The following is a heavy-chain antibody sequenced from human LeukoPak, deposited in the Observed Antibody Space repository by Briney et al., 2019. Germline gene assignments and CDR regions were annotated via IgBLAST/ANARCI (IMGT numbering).Heavy chain of an antibody. V-gene: IGHV4-34*01. Sequence: SETLSLTCAVYGGSFSGYYWGWIRQPPGKGLEWIGEINHSGSTNYNPSLKSRVTISVDTSKNQFSLKLSSVTAADTAVYYCARVGATQVLPGPGYYFDYWGQGTLVTVSS. CDR3: ARVGATQVLPGPGYYFDY. J-gene: IGHJ4*02. CDR2: INHSGST. D-gene: IGHD1-26*01. CDR1: GGSFSGYY.